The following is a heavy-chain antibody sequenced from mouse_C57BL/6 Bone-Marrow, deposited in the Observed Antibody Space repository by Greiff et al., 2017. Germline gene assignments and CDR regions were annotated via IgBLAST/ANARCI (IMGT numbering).Heavy chain of an antibody. CDR2: IDPETGGT. CDR1: GYTFTDYE. Sequence: QVQLQQSGAELVRPGASVTLSCKASGYTFTDYEMHWVKQTPVHGLEWIGAIDPETGGTAYNQKFKGKAILTADKSSSTAYIELRSLTSEDSAVYYCTRDLLWSPFDYSGQGTTLTVSS. J-gene: IGHJ2*01. V-gene: IGHV1-15*01. CDR3: TRDLLWSPFDY. D-gene: IGHD2-1*01.